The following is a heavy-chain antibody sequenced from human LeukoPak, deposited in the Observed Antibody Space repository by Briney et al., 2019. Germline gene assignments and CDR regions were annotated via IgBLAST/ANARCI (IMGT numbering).Heavy chain of an antibody. D-gene: IGHD6-13*01. V-gene: IGHV1-46*01. CDR3: AREHIAAAGYPFDY. CDR2: INPRGGVT. CDR1: GYIFTSFY. Sequence: ASVKVSCKASGYIFTSFYIHWVRQVPGQGPEWMGVINPRGGVTSYPQKFQGRVTVTRDTSTSTVYVELGSLTSEDTAVYYCAREHIAAAGYPFDYWGQGTLVTVSS. J-gene: IGHJ4*02.